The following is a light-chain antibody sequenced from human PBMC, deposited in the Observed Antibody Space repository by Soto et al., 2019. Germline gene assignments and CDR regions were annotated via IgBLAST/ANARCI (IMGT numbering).Light chain of an antibody. V-gene: IGKV3-15*01. J-gene: IGKJ4*01. CDR1: QGISNS. CDR2: GVS. CDR3: QQYDRWPVT. Sequence: EIVMTQSPATLSVSPGERATLSCRASQGISNSLAWYQQKPGQAPRLLIYGVSTRATGIPARFSGSGSGTEFTLTIDRLQSADFAVYYCQQYDRWPVTFGGGTKVDIK.